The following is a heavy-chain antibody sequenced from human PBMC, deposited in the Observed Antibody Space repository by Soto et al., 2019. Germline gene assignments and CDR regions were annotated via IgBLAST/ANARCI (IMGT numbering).Heavy chain of an antibody. CDR1: GGSTSGKY. Sequence: QVHLQESGPGVVKASETLSLTCSLSGGSTSGKYWSWIRQSAGKGLEWIGRIYSSGRTHYNPSLGSRVSMSVAQNSFSIRLTSVTAADTAIYYCVRDFDVNTVLDYWYFDLWGRGTQVSVSS. D-gene: IGHD4-17*01. CDR3: VRDFDVNTVLDYWYFDL. J-gene: IGHJ2*01. V-gene: IGHV4-4*07. CDR2: IYSSGRT.